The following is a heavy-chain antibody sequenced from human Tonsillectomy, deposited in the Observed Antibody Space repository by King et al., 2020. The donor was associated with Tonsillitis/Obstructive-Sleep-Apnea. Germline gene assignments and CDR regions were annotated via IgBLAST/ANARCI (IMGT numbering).Heavy chain of an antibody. V-gene: IGHV3-21*01. J-gene: IGHJ6*03. D-gene: IGHD6-13*01. Sequence: VQLVESGGGLVKPGGSLRLSCAASGFTFSSYSMNWVRQAPGKGLEWVSFISSSSSYIYYADSVKGRFTISRDNAKNSLYLQMNSLRAEDTAVYYCARGKAGTAPLDYYYYMDVWGKGTTVTVSS. CDR2: ISSSSSYI. CDR1: GFTFSSYS. CDR3: ARGKAGTAPLDYYYYMDV.